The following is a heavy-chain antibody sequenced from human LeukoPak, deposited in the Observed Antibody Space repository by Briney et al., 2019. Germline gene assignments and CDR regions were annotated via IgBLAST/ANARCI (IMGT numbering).Heavy chain of an antibody. CDR2: IIPIFGTA. D-gene: IGHD6-13*01. J-gene: IGHJ4*02. CDR3: AAVAAAGSDY. Sequence: GASVKVSCKASGGTFSSYAISWVRQAPGQGLEWMGGIIPIFGTANYAQKFQGRVTITADESTSTAYMELSSLRSEDTAVYYCAAVAAAGSDYWGQGTLVTVSS. CDR1: GGTFSSYA. V-gene: IGHV1-69*13.